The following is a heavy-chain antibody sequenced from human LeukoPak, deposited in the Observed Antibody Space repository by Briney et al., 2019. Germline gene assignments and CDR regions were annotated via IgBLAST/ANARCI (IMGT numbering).Heavy chain of an antibody. D-gene: IGHD3-22*01. CDR1: GYTFTSYG. Sequence: VKVSCKASGYTFTSYGISWVRQAPGRGLEWMGGIIPIFGTANYAQKFQGRVTITADKSTSTAYMELSSLRSEDTAVYYCARVEYYYDSSGYTYYFDYWGQGTLVTVSS. J-gene: IGHJ4*02. V-gene: IGHV1-69*13. CDR3: ARVEYYYDSSGYTYYFDY. CDR2: IIPIFGTA.